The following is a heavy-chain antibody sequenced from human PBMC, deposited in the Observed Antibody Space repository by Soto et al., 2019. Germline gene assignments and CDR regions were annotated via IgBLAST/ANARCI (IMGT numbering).Heavy chain of an antibody. CDR1: GYTFTSYG. CDR2: ISAYNGNT. D-gene: IGHD5-12*01. V-gene: IGHV1-18*01. J-gene: IGHJ4*02. Sequence: ASVKVSCKASGYTFTSYGISWVRQAPGQGLEWMGWISAYNGNTNYAQKLQGRVTMTTDTSTSTAYMELRSLRSDDTAVYYCATDRSRDGYNYGPDYWGQGTLVTVSS. CDR3: ATDRSRDGYNYGPDY.